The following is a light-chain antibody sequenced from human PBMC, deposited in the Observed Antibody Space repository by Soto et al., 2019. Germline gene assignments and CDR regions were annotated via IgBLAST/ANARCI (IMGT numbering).Light chain of an antibody. CDR2: GAS. CDR3: QQYNDWPRT. CDR1: RTVSSD. Sequence: EIVITRPPAPLSMPTGKRATLSRMASRTVSSDLAWYHKKPGQAPRLLVYGASTRATSVPARFSGRGSGTELTLSINSLQSEDFAVYDCQQYNDWPRTYGQGTKV. V-gene: IGKV3-15*01. J-gene: IGKJ1*01.